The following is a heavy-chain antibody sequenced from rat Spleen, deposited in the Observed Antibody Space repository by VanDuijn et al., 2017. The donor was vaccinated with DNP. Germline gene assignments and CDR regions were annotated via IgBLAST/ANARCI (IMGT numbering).Heavy chain of an antibody. D-gene: IGHD1-7*01. CDR2: ISYSGNT. CDR3: ARWTRYFDY. Sequence: EVQLQESGSGLVKPSQSLSLTCSVTGYSITSNYWGWIRKFPGNKMEYIGHISYSGNTNYNPSLKSRISITRDTSKNHFFLHLKSVTTEDTATYYCARWTRYFDYWGQGVMVTVSS. J-gene: IGHJ2*01. V-gene: IGHV3-1*01. CDR1: GYSITSNY.